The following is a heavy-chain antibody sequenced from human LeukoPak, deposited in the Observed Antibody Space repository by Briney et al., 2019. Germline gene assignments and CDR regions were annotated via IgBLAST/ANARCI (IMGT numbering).Heavy chain of an antibody. D-gene: IGHD3-22*01. CDR3: AREWHYYDSSGYYYPAAFDY. CDR1: GESISGFY. V-gene: IGHV4-59*12. J-gene: IGHJ4*02. Sequence: SETLSLTCTVSGESISGFYWTWIRQPPGKGLEWIGYIYYSGSTNYNPSLKSRVTISVDTSKNQFSLKLSSVTAADTAVYYCAREWHYYDSSGYYYPAAFDYWGQGTLVTVSS. CDR2: IYYSGST.